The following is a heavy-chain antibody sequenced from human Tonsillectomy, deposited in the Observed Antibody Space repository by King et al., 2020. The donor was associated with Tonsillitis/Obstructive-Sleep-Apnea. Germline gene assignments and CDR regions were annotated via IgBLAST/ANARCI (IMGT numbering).Heavy chain of an antibody. CDR1: GYTFTGYY. D-gene: IGHD6-19*01. J-gene: IGHJ4*02. V-gene: IGHV1-2*05. Sequence: VQLVESGAEVKKPGASVKVSCKASGYTFTGYYMHWVRQAPGQGREWMGRNNPNSGGTNYAQKFQGRVTMPRDTSVSTAYMELRRLRSDDTVVYYCAREVAGILDYFDYWGQGTLVTVSS. CDR3: AREVAGILDYFDY. CDR2: NNPNSGGT.